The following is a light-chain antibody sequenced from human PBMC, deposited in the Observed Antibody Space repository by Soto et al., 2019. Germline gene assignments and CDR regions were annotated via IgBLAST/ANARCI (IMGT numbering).Light chain of an antibody. CDR1: QSISSW. CDR3: QHDNSFREFT. Sequence: DIQLTQSPSTLSASVGDRVTITCRASQSISSWLAWYQQRPGKAPQLLIYDASNLESGVPSRFSGSGSGTQFTLTISSLQPDDVATYYCQHDNSFREFTFGPGTKVDVK. V-gene: IGKV1-5*01. J-gene: IGKJ3*01. CDR2: DAS.